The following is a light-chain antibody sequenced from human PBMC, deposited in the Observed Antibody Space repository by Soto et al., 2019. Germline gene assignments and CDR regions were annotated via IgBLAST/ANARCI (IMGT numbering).Light chain of an antibody. CDR1: QRVSSH. J-gene: IGKJ1*01. Sequence: EIVMTQSPATLSVSPGERATLSCRASQRVSSHLAWYQQKPGQAPRILIYGVSSRATGIPVRFSGSGSGTEFSLTISSLQSEDFAVYYCQQYNDWPRTFGRGTRVEIK. CDR2: GVS. CDR3: QQYNDWPRT. V-gene: IGKV3-15*01.